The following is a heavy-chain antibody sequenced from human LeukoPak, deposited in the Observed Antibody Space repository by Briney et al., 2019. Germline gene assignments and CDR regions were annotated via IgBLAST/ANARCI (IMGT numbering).Heavy chain of an antibody. J-gene: IGHJ5*02. D-gene: IGHD3-22*01. Sequence: ASVKVSCKASGYTFTSYGISWVRQAPGQGLEWMGWISAYNGNTNYAQKLQGRVTMTTDISTSTAYMELRSLRSDDTAVYYCARLTRIYYYDSSGYYGGSWFDPWGQGTLVTVSS. CDR2: ISAYNGNT. CDR1: GYTFTSYG. V-gene: IGHV1-18*01. CDR3: ARLTRIYYYDSSGYYGGSWFDP.